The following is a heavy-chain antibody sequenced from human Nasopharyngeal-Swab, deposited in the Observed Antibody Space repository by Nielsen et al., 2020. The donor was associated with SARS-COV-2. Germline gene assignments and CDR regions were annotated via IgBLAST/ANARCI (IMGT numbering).Heavy chain of an antibody. CDR3: ARDQYSYGAYQIDY. Sequence: GESLKISCAASGFTFSSYSMNWVRQAPGKGLEWVSYISSSSSTIYYADSVKGRFTISRDNAKNSLYLQMNSLRAEDTAVYYCARDQYSYGAYQIDYWSQGTLVTVSS. J-gene: IGHJ4*02. V-gene: IGHV3-48*01. CDR2: ISSSSSTI. CDR1: GFTFSSYS. D-gene: IGHD5-18*01.